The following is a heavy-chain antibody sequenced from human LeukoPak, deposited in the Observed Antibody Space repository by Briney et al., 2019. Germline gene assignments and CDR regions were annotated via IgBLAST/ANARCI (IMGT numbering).Heavy chain of an antibody. J-gene: IGHJ4*02. D-gene: IGHD6-13*01. CDR1: GFTFSSYS. CDR2: ISSSSIYI. Sequence: GRSLRLSCAASGFTFSSYSMNWVRQAPGKGLEWVSSISSSSIYIYYADSVKGRFTISRDNAKNSLYLQMNSLRAEDTAVYYCARGSRGNIAAAGHFDYWGQGTLVTVSS. V-gene: IGHV3-21*01. CDR3: ARGSRGNIAAAGHFDY.